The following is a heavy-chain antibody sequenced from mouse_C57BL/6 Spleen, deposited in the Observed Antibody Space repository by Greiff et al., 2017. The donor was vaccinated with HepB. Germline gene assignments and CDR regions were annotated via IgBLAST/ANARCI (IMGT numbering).Heavy chain of an antibody. CDR2: IDPSDSYT. D-gene: IGHD1-1*01. CDR1: GYTFTSYW. Sequence: VQLQQPGAELVMPGASVKLSCKASGYTFTSYWMHWVKQRPGQGLEWIGEIDPSDSYTNYNQKFKGKSTLTVDKSSSTAYMQLSSLTSEDSAVYYCARSRVVATPYAMDYWGQGTSVTVSS. V-gene: IGHV1-69*01. CDR3: ARSRVVATPYAMDY. J-gene: IGHJ4*01.